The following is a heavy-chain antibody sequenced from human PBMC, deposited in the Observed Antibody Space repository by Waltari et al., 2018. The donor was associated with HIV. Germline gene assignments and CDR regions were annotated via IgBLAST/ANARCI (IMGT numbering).Heavy chain of an antibody. D-gene: IGHD2-15*01. J-gene: IGHJ6*02. Sequence: EVQLVESGGGLVQPGGSLRLSCAASGFTFSSYSMTWVRQAPGKGLEWVSYISSSSSTIYYADSVKGRFTISRDNAKNSLYLQMNSLRAEDTAVYYCARDSSTTRYGMDVWGQGTTVTVSS. CDR2: ISSSSSTI. CDR3: ARDSSTTRYGMDV. V-gene: IGHV3-48*04. CDR1: GFTFSSYS.